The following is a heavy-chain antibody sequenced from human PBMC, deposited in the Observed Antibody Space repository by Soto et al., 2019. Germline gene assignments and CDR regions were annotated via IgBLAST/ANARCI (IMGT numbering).Heavy chain of an antibody. D-gene: IGHD2-2*02. J-gene: IGHJ4*02. CDR1: GYTFTSYD. CDR2: MNPDSGNR. CDR3: AKGNWRGYCSDTTRYTINY. Sequence: GASVKVSCKTSGYTFTSYDINWVRQATGQGLEWMGWMNPDSGNRGYAQKFQGRVTMTTDTSISTAYMELSGLRYDDTAMYYCAKGNWRGYCSDTTRYTINYWGQGTRVTAPQ. V-gene: IGHV1-8*01.